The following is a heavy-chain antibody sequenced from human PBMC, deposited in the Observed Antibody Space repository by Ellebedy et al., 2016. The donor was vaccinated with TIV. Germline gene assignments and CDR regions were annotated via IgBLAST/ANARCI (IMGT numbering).Heavy chain of an antibody. Sequence: GGSLRLSXKGSGYSFTSYWIGWVRKMPGKGLEWMGIIYPGDSDTRYSPSFQGQVTISADKSISTAYLQWSSLKASDTAMYYCATTGRYYYDSSGYPAGYWGQGTLVTVSS. V-gene: IGHV5-51*01. J-gene: IGHJ4*02. D-gene: IGHD3-22*01. CDR2: IYPGDSDT. CDR1: GYSFTSYW. CDR3: ATTGRYYYDSSGYPAGY.